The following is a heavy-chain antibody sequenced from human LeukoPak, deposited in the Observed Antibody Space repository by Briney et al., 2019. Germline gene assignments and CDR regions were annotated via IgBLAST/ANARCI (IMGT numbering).Heavy chain of an antibody. CDR2: INHSGST. D-gene: IGHD3-16*01. J-gene: IGHJ5*02. CDR1: GGSISSYY. CDR3: ARGLGLNP. V-gene: IGHV4-34*01. Sequence: SETLSLTCTVSGGSISSYYWSWIRQPPGKGLEWIGEINHSGSTNYNPSLKSRVTISVDTSKNQFSLKLSSVTAPDTAVYYCARGLGLNPWGQGTLVTVSS.